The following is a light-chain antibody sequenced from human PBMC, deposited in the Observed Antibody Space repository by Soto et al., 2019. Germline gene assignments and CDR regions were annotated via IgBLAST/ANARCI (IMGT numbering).Light chain of an antibody. J-gene: IGKJ1*01. V-gene: IGKV1-27*01. CDR3: QKCDSAPWT. CDR1: QGISNY. Sequence: DIQMTQSPSSLSASVGERVTITCRASQGISNYLACYQQKPGEVPKLLIYAASTLQSGVPSRFSGSGSGTDFTITISSLQPDDVATYYCQKCDSAPWTFGQGTKVDIK. CDR2: AAS.